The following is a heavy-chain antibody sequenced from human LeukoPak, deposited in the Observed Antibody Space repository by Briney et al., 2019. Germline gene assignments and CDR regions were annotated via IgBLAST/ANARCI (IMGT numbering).Heavy chain of an antibody. Sequence: SETLSLTCTVSGGSISSYYWSWIRQPAGKGLEWIGHIYTSGSTNYNPSLKSRVTMSVDTSKNQFSLRLSSVTAADTAVYYCARGSPYSSSSRFDYWGQGTLVTVSS. D-gene: IGHD6-6*01. CDR3: ARGSPYSSSSRFDY. J-gene: IGHJ4*02. CDR2: IYTSGST. V-gene: IGHV4-4*07. CDR1: GGSISSYY.